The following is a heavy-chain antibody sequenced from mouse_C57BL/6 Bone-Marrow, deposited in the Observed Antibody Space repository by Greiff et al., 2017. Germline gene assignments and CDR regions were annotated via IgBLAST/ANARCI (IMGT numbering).Heavy chain of an antibody. V-gene: IGHV2-3*01. CDR1: GFSLTSYG. Sequence: QVQLQQSGPGLVAPSQSLSITCTVSGFSLTSYGVSWVRQPPGKGLEWLGVIWGDGSTNYHSALISRLSISKDNYKSQVFLKLNSLHTDATATYYCAKGEEGVAWFAHWGQVTLVTVSA. J-gene: IGHJ3*01. CDR3: AKGEEGVAWFAH. CDR2: IWGDGST.